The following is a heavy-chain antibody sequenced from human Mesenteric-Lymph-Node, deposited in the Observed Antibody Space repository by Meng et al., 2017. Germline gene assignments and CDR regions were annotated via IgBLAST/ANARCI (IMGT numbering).Heavy chain of an antibody. CDR3: ARPGNRQMGPFDD. J-gene: IGHJ4*02. CDR2: IYTTGST. Sequence: GGGFVQPGGSRRLSCTASGFTVSTNYINWGGRVPGKELEWVSVIYTTGSTFYVDSVKGRFTISRDNSKNTLYLQMSSLRAEDTAVYYCARPGNRQMGPFDDWGQGTLVTVSS. CDR1: GFTVSTNY. D-gene: IGHD2-8*01. V-gene: IGHV3-66*04.